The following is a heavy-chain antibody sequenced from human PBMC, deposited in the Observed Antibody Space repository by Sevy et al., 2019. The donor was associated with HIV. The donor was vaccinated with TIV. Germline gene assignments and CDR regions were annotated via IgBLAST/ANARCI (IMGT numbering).Heavy chain of an antibody. D-gene: IGHD2-2*01. Sequence: GGSLRLSCAASGFTFSTHTMNWVHQAPGKELEWVSSIGSGSSYIYYADSVKGRFTISRDNAKNSLYLQMNSLRAEDTAIYYCARDGGCSSTSCLLYFDYWGQGTPVTVSS. CDR3: ARDGGCSSTSCLLYFDY. CDR1: GFTFSTHT. CDR2: IGSGSSYI. J-gene: IGHJ4*02. V-gene: IGHV3-21*01.